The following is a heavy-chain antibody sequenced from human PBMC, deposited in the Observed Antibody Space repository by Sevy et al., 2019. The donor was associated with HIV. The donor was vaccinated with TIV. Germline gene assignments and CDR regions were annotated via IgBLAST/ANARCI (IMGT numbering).Heavy chain of an antibody. V-gene: IGHV5-51*01. CDR2: IYPGDSDT. CDR1: GYSFTSYW. CDR3: ARHIAAAGRYYYYGMDV. J-gene: IGHJ6*02. Sequence: GESLKISCKGSGYSFTSYWIGWVRQMPGKGLEWMGIIYPGDSDTRYSPSFPGQVTISADKSISTAYLQWSSLKASDTAMYYCARHIAAAGRYYYYGMDVWGQGTTVTVSS. D-gene: IGHD6-13*01.